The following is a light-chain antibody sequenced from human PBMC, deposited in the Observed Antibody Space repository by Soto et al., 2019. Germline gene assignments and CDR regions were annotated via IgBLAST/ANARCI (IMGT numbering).Light chain of an antibody. CDR2: DTS. Sequence: VVLTQSPATLSLAPGERATLSLRASQFLSSYLAWYQKKPGQPPRLLIYDTSNRATGIPARFSGSRSGTDFTLTISSLEPEDFGVYFCHQRNKFGQGTRLEIK. J-gene: IGKJ5*01. CDR3: HQRNK. V-gene: IGKV3-11*01. CDR1: QFLSSY.